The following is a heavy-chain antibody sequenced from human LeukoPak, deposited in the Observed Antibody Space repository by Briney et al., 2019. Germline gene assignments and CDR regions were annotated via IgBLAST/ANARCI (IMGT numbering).Heavy chain of an antibody. CDR1: GFIFSSYG. J-gene: IGHJ4*02. D-gene: IGHD2-2*01. CDR3: ARTSTSSDDY. Sequence: GGSLRLSCAASGFIFSSYGMYWVRQAPGKGLEWVSSISSSSSYIYYADSVKGRFTISRDNAKNSLYLQMNSLRAEDTAVYYCARTSTSSDDYWGQGTLVTVSS. CDR2: ISSSSSYI. V-gene: IGHV3-21*01.